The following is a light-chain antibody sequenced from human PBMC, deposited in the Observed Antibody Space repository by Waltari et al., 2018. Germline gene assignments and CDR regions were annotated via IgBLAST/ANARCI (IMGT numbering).Light chain of an antibody. V-gene: IGKV3-11*01. CDR2: AAS. Sequence: SCRLSRSVSKYLAWYQNKPGQAPRLLIYAASTRETGIPTMFSGSGYGTDFNCTSSRLEPEDFAVYCCQNNESFPVNFDQGTRVEIK. CDR3: QNNESFPVN. CDR1: RSVSKY. J-gene: IGKJ1*01.